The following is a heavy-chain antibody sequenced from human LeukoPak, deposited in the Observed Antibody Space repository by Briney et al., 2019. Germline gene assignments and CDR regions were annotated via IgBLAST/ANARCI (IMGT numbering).Heavy chain of an antibody. CDR1: GFTFSSYW. D-gene: IGHD3-22*01. CDR3: ARPSYYYDSSGSVSGAFDI. CDR2: IKKDGSEK. V-gene: IGHV3-7*04. Sequence: PGGSLRLSRAASGFTFSSYWVSWVRQAPGKGLEWVANIKKDGSEKYYVDSVKGRFTISRDNAKNSLYLQMNSLRAEDTAEYYCARPSYYYDSSGSVSGAFDIWGQGTMVTVSS. J-gene: IGHJ3*02.